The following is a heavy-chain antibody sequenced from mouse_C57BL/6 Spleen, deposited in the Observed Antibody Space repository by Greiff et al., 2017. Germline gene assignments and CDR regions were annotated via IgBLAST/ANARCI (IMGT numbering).Heavy chain of an antibody. CDR2: IDPSDSYT. J-gene: IGHJ1*03. CDR3: ARRELRRGYGYFDV. D-gene: IGHD2-4*01. V-gene: IGHV1-50*01. CDR1: GYTFTSSW. Sequence: QVPLQQPGAELVKPGASVKLSCKASGYTFTSSWMQLVKLRPGQGLEWIGEIDPSDSYTNYNQKFKGTATLTVDTSSSTAYMQLSSLTSEDSAVYYCARRELRRGYGYFDVWGTGTTVTVSS.